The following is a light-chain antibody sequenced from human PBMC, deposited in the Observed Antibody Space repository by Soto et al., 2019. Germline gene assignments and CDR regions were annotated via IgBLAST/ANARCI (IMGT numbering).Light chain of an antibody. CDR1: TSDVGRYNY. CDR3: NSYTSSSTYV. V-gene: IGLV2-14*01. CDR2: DVS. Sequence: QSVLTQPASVSGSPGQSITISCTGATSDVGRYNYVSWYQQHPGKAPKLIIYDVSNRPSGVSNRFSGSNSGNTASLTISGLQSEDEAEYYCNSYTSSSTYVFGTGTKVTVL. J-gene: IGLJ1*01.